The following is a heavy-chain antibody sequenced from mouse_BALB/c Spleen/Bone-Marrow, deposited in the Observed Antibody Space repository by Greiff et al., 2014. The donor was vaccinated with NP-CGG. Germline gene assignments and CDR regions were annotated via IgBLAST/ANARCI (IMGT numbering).Heavy chain of an antibody. CDR1: GFNIKDTY. V-gene: IGHV14-3*02. CDR3: ALITTATFSYWYFDV. CDR2: IDPANGYS. J-gene: IGHJ1*01. Sequence: EVKVEESGAELVKPGASVKLSCTASGFNIKDTYMHWVKQRPEQGLEWIGRIDPANGYSIYDPKFQGKATITADTTSNTAHLQLSSLTSEDTAVYYCALITTATFSYWYFDVWGAGTTVTVSS. D-gene: IGHD1-2*01.